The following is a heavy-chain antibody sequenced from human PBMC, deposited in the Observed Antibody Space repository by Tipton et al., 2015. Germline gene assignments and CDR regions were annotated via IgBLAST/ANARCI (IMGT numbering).Heavy chain of an antibody. Sequence: SLRLSCAASGFSFSDAWMNWVRQAPGKGLEWVGRIKTKAYGGTIDYAAPVRCRFTISTDDSKNTLYLQMNSLRVEDTAVYYCTTDPSPPGSGSNSDFWGQGPLVTVSS. CDR3: TTDPSPPGSGSNSDF. J-gene: IGHJ4*02. CDR2: IKTKAYGGTI. CDR1: GFSFSDAW. V-gene: IGHV3-15*07. D-gene: IGHD6-25*01.